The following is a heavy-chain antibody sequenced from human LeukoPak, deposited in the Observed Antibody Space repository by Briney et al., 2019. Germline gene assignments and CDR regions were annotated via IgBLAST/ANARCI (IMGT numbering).Heavy chain of an antibody. CDR2: IIPIFSTA. CDR3: ARQRGGQYEDGFDI. Sequence: ASVKVSCKASGGTFNNYAMSWVRQAPGQGLEWVGGIIPIFSTANYAQKFQGRVTITADKSTSTAYMELSSLRSEDTAVYYCARQRGGQYEDGFDIWGQGTMVTVSS. D-gene: IGHD2-8*01. J-gene: IGHJ3*02. V-gene: IGHV1-69*06. CDR1: GGTFNNYA.